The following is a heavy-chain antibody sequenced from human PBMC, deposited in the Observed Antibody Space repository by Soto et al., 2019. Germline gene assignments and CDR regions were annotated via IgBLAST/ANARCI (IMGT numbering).Heavy chain of an antibody. D-gene: IGHD3-3*01. CDR2: TYYRSKWYN. J-gene: IGHJ4*02. CDR3: AIVPDYDVWSGYYRYDS. V-gene: IGHV6-1*01. Sequence: SQTLSLTCAISGGIVSSNSAAWNWIRQSPSRGLEWLGRTYYRSKWYNDYAVSVKSRITINPDTSKNQFSLQLNSVTPEDTAVSYCAIVPDYDVWSGYYRYDSRGQRTVLTAS. CDR1: GGIVSSNSAA.